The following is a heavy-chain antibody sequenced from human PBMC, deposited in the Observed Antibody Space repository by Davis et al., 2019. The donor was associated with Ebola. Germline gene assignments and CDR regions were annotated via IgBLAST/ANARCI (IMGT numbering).Heavy chain of an antibody. CDR1: GFTFSSYE. CDR3: ARDRPYYYGMDV. J-gene: IGHJ6*02. V-gene: IGHV3-48*03. Sequence: GGSLRLSCAASGFTFSSYEMNWVRQAPGKGLEWVSYISSSGSTIYYADSVKGRFTISRDNAKNSLYLQMNSLRAEDTAVYYCARDRPYYYGMDVWGQGTTVTVSS. CDR2: ISSSGSTI.